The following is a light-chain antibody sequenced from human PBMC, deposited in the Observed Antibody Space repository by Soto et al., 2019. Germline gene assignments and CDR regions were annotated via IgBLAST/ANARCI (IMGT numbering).Light chain of an antibody. J-gene: IGKJ4*01. CDR2: HTD. V-gene: IGKV3-20*01. CDR1: QRVSSRY. CDR3: QLYSSSIT. Sequence: EIVWTQSPGTLSLSPGERATLSCRASQRVSSRYLAWYQRTPGQAPRLVIYHTDNRATGIPDRFSGSGSWTDFTLTISRLEPEDFAVYYCQLYSSSITFGGGTKVEI.